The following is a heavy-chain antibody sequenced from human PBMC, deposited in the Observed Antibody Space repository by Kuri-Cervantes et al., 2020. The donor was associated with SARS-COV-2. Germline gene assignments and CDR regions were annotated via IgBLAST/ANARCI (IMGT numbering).Heavy chain of an antibody. CDR2: ISSSGVTI. D-gene: IGHD3-9*01. CDR1: GFTFNRDE. Sequence: GGSLRLSCAAPGFTFNRDEMNWVRQAPGKGLEWISYISSSGVTIYYADSVKGRFTISRDNAKKSLFLQMNSLGAEDTAVYYCERGGGATIFWFDYWGQGNLVTVSS. V-gene: IGHV3-48*03. CDR3: ERGGGATIFWFDY. J-gene: IGHJ4*02.